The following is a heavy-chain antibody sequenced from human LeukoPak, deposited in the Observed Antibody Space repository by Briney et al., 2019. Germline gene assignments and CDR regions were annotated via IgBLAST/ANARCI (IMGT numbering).Heavy chain of an antibody. Sequence: GESLKISCKGSGYSFTSYWIGWVRQMPGEGLEWMGIIYPGDSDTRYSPSFQGQVTISADKSISTAYLQWSSLKASDTAMYYCARQKIPGYSSGWYNDYWGQGTLVTVSS. CDR3: ARQKIPGYSSGWYNDY. CDR2: IYPGDSDT. CDR1: GYSFTSYW. D-gene: IGHD6-19*01. J-gene: IGHJ4*02. V-gene: IGHV5-51*01.